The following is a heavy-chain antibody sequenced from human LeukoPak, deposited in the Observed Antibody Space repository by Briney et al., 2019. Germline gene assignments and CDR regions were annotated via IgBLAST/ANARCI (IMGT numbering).Heavy chain of an antibody. Sequence: SETLSLTCAVYGGSFSGYYWSWIRQPPGKGLEWIGEINHSGSTNYNPSLKSRVTISVDTSKNQFSLKLSSVTAADTAVYYCARCGIAAANDAFDIWGQGTMVTVSS. V-gene: IGHV4-34*01. CDR1: GGSFSGYY. CDR2: INHSGST. D-gene: IGHD6-13*01. J-gene: IGHJ3*02. CDR3: ARCGIAAANDAFDI.